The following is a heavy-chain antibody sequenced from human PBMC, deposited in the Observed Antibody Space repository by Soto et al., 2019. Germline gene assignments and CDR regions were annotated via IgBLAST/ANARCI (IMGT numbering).Heavy chain of an antibody. CDR1: GFTFSSYA. J-gene: IGHJ5*02. V-gene: IGHV3-23*01. CDR3: AKKVEGCSSTRCPHWFDP. Sequence: EVQLLESGGGLVQPGGSLRLSCAASGFTFSSYAMSWVRQAPGKGLEWVSAISGSGGSTYYADSVKGRFTISRDNSKNTLYLQMNSLRAEDTAVYYCAKKVEGCSSTRCPHWFDPWGKGTLDTVSS. D-gene: IGHD2-2*01. CDR2: ISGSGGST.